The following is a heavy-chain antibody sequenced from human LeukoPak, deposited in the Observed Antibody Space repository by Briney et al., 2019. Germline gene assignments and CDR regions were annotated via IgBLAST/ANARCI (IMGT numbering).Heavy chain of an antibody. J-gene: IGHJ1*01. CDR2: ISGSGETI. CDR3: IPPAAGLRRTISTEYFQH. V-gene: IGHV3-48*03. CDR1: GLTFSSYE. D-gene: IGHD6-13*01. Sequence: PGGSLRLSCAAAGLTFSSYEMYWVRQAPGKGLEWVSYISGSGETIYYADSVKGRFTISRDNANKSLYLHMSSLRVEDTAIYYCIPPAAGLRRTISTEYFQHWGQGVLVTVSS.